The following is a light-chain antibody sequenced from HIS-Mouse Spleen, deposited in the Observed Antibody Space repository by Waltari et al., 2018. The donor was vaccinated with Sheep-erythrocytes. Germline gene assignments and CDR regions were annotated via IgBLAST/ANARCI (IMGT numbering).Light chain of an antibody. CDR3: CSYAGSYTYV. J-gene: IGLJ1*01. CDR1: SSDVGGYNY. CDR2: AVS. V-gene: IGLV2-11*01. Sequence: LTQPRSVSGSPGQSVTISCTGTSSDVGGYNYVSWYQQHPGKAPKLMIYAVSKRPSGVPDRLSGSKSCNTASLTISGLQAEDEADYYCCSYAGSYTYVFGTGTKVTVL.